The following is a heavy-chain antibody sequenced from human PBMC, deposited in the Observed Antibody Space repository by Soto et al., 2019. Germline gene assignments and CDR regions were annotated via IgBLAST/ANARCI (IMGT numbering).Heavy chain of an antibody. CDR3: ARGGITIFGVVIPRFEDADAFDI. Sequence: GGSLRLSCAASGFTFSSYSMNWVRQAPGKGLEWVSYISSSSSTIYYADSVKGRFTISRDNAKNSLYLKMNSLRAEDTAVYYCARGGITIFGVVIPRFEDADAFDIWGQGTMVTVSS. J-gene: IGHJ3*02. V-gene: IGHV3-48*01. CDR1: GFTFSSYS. D-gene: IGHD3-3*01. CDR2: ISSSSSTI.